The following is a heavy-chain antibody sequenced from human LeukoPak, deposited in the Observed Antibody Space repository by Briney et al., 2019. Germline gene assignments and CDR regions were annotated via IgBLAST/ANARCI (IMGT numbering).Heavy chain of an antibody. CDR1: GFTFSNYW. Sequence: GGSLRLSCAASGFTFSNYWMNWVRQAPGKGLEWVATIKQGGAEKYYMESVKGRFTISRDNAKNSLYMQMNSLRAEDTAVYYCASQIQTYESSGYYSNYFDYWGQGTLVTVSS. V-gene: IGHV3-7*01. D-gene: IGHD3-22*01. CDR2: IKQGGAEK. J-gene: IGHJ4*02. CDR3: ASQIQTYESSGYYSNYFDY.